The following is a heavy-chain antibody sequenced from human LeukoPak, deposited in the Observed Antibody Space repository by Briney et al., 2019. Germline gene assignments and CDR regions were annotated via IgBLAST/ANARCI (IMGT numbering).Heavy chain of an antibody. Sequence: PGGSLRLSCAASGFTFSGYGMHWVRQAPGKGLEWVAATSYDESEKYYGDSVKGRFTISRDNSKNTLYLQMNSLRAEDTAVYYCAKDWEKWFGELSRTPLDYWGQGTLVTVSS. CDR1: GFTFSGYG. D-gene: IGHD3-10*01. V-gene: IGHV3-30*18. CDR3: AKDWEKWFGELSRTPLDY. CDR2: TSYDESEK. J-gene: IGHJ4*02.